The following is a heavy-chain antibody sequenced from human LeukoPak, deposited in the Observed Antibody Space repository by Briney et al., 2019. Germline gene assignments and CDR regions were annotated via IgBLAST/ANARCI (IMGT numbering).Heavy chain of an antibody. Sequence: PGGSLRLSCAASGFTFSSYGMHWVRQAPGKGLEWVAVISYDGSNKYYADSVKGRFTISRDNSKNTLYLQMNSLRAEDTAVYYCAKKMRFGELLAPFDPWGQGTLVTVSS. J-gene: IGHJ5*02. CDR3: AKKMRFGELLAPFDP. CDR1: GFTFSSYG. V-gene: IGHV3-30*18. D-gene: IGHD3-10*01. CDR2: ISYDGSNK.